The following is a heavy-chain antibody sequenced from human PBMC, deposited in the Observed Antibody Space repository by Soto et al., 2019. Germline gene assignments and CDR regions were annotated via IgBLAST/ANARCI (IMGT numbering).Heavy chain of an antibody. J-gene: IGHJ3*02. CDR2: IYYSGST. D-gene: IGHD3-16*02. CDR3: AGRHLTDNYIWGSYRPPRDAFDI. CDR1: GGSISSSSYY. Sequence: QLQLQESGPGLVKPSETLSLTCTVSGGSISSSSYYWGWIRQPPGKGLEWIGSIYYSGSTYYNPSLKSRVTISVDTSRNQFSLKLSSVNAADTAVYYCAGRHLTDNYIWGSYRPPRDAFDIWGQGTMVTVSS. V-gene: IGHV4-39*01.